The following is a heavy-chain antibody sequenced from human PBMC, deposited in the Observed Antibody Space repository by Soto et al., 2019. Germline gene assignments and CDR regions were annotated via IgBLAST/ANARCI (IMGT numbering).Heavy chain of an antibody. V-gene: IGHV3-23*01. D-gene: IGHD3-3*01. J-gene: IGHJ4*02. CDR1: GFTFSSYA. CDR3: ATGLYGDIHTIFGVVMYYFDY. CDR2: ISGSGGST. Sequence: GGSLRLSCAASGFTFSSYAMSWVRQAPGKGLEWVSAISGSGGSTYYADSVKGRFTISRDNSKKTLYLQMNSLRAEDTAVYYCATGLYGDIHTIFGVVMYYFDYWGQGTLVTVSS.